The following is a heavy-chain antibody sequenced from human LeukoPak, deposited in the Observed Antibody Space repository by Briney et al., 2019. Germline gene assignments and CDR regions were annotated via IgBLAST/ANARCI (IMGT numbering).Heavy chain of an antibody. J-gene: IGHJ6*03. Sequence: ASVQVSCKASGYTFTSYDIHWVRQATGQGLEWMGWMNPNSGNTGYAQKFQGRVTMTRNTSISTAYMELSSLRSEDTAVYYCARGLGDIVVVPAAYYYYYYMDVWGKGTTVTVSS. D-gene: IGHD2-2*01. V-gene: IGHV1-8*01. CDR3: ARGLGDIVVVPAAYYYYYYMDV. CDR1: GYTFTSYD. CDR2: MNPNSGNT.